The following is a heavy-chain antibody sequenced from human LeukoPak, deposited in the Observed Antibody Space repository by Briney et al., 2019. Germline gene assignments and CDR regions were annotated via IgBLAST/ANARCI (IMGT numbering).Heavy chain of an antibody. CDR2: INHSGST. J-gene: IGHJ4*02. Sequence: SETLSLTCAVYGGSFSGYYWSWIRQPPGKGLEWIGEINHSGSTNYNPSLKSRVTISVDTSKNQFSLKLSSVTAADTAVYYCARHSYYDSSGYYPKYYFDYWGQGTLVTLSS. D-gene: IGHD3-22*01. V-gene: IGHV4-34*01. CDR1: GGSFSGYY. CDR3: ARHSYYDSSGYYPKYYFDY.